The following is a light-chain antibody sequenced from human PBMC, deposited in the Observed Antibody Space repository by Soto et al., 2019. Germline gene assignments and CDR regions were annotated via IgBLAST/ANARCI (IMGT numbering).Light chain of an antibody. V-gene: IGKV3-15*01. CDR2: GAS. CDR3: QQYNNWPPIT. J-gene: IGKJ5*01. CDR1: QSVSSN. Sequence: EIVMTQSPATLSVSPGERANLSCSSSQSVSSNLAWYQQKPGQAPRLLIYGASTRATGIPARFSGSVSGTEFTLTISSLQSEDFAVYYCQQYNNWPPITFGQGTRLEIK.